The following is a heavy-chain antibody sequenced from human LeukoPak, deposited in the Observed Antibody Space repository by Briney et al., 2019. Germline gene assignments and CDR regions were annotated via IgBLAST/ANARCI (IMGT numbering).Heavy chain of an antibody. J-gene: IGHJ4*02. Sequence: GGSLRLSCEASGFTFSSYGMQWVRQAPGMGPEWVSVISHDGTVTHYADSVKGRFTISRDSSTNTLYLQMDNLGTEDTAVYYCAKEGSQYASSWFDYWGQGTLVTVSS. CDR1: GFTFSSYG. V-gene: IGHV3-30*18. CDR2: ISHDGTVT. CDR3: AKEGSQYASSWFDY. D-gene: IGHD6-13*01.